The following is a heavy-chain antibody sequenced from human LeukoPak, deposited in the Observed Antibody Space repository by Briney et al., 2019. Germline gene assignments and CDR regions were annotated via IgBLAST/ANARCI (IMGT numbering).Heavy chain of an antibody. D-gene: IGHD1-1*01. Sequence: PGGSLRLSCAASGXTFSSYAMSWVRQAPGKGLEWVSAISGSGGSTYYADSVKGRFTISRDNSKNTLYLQMNSLRAEDTAVYYCAKDTTSHGWFDPWGQGTLVTVSS. CDR1: GXTFSSYA. J-gene: IGHJ5*02. CDR2: ISGSGGST. CDR3: AKDTTSHGWFDP. V-gene: IGHV3-23*01.